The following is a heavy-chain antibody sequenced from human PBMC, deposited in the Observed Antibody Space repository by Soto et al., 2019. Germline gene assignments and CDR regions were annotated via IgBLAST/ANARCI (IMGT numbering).Heavy chain of an antibody. D-gene: IGHD2-15*01. CDR1: GFTFSSYA. Sequence: SLRLSCAASGFTFSSYAMSWVRQAPGKGLEWVSAISGSGGSTYYADSVKGRFTISRDNSKNTLYLQMNSLRAEDTAVYYCAKGGYCSGGSCTYYYYGMDVWGQGTTVTVSS. V-gene: IGHV3-23*01. J-gene: IGHJ6*02. CDR2: ISGSGGST. CDR3: AKGGYCSGGSCTYYYYGMDV.